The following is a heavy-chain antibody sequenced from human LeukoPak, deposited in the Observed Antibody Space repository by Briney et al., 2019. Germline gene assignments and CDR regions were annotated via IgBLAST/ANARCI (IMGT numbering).Heavy chain of an antibody. D-gene: IGHD3-10*01. CDR2: INSDGSST. CDR3: AKGEVRGVIHPFDY. Sequence: SGGSLRLSCAASGFTFSSYWMHWVRQAPGKGLVWVSRINSDGSSTSYADSVKGRFTISRDNAKNTLYLQMNSLRAEDTAVYYCAKGEVRGVIHPFDYWGQGTLVTVSS. CDR1: GFTFSSYW. V-gene: IGHV3-74*01. J-gene: IGHJ4*02.